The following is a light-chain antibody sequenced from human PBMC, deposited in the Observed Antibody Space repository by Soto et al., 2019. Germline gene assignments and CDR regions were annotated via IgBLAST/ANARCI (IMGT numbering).Light chain of an antibody. CDR1: QGISKS. Sequence: DIQMTQSPSSLSASVGDRVTITCRASQGISKSLAWYQQKPGKAPKLLIYAASTLQSGVPSRFSGSGSGTDFTITISSLQPEDVATYYCQKYNSAPPWTFGQGTKVEIK. CDR2: AAS. J-gene: IGKJ1*01. V-gene: IGKV1-27*01. CDR3: QKYNSAPPWT.